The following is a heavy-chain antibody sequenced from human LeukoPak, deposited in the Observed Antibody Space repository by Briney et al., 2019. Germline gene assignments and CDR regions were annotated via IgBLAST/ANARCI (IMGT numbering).Heavy chain of an antibody. V-gene: IGHV1-2*02. CDR2: INPNSGGT. Sequence: ASVKVSCKASGYTFTGYYMHWVRQAPGQGLEWMGWINPNSGGTNYAQKFQGRVTMTRDTSISTAYMELSRLRSDDTAVYYCARDRQAYYYGMDVWGQGTTVTVSS. CDR3: ARDRQAYYYGMDV. J-gene: IGHJ6*02. CDR1: GYTFTGYY.